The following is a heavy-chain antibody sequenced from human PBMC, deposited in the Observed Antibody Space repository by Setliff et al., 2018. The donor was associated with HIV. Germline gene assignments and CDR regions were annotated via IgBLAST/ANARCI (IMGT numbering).Heavy chain of an antibody. J-gene: IGHJ4*02. CDR1: GDSVRNYY. CDR3: ARGHEWLRI. V-gene: IGHV4-59*02. Sequence: SETLSLTCTVSGDSVRNYYWSWIRQPPERGLDYIGYINYNGSTNYNPSLKSRVTMSVDTSKNQISLKLRSVTAADTAVYYCARGHEWLRIWGQGMLVTVSS. CDR2: INYNGST. D-gene: IGHD5-12*01.